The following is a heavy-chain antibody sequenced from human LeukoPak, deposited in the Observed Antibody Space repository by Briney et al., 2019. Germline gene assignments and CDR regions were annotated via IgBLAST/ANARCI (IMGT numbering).Heavy chain of an antibody. Sequence: GGSLRLSCAASGFTFSSYAMSWVRQAPGKGLEWVSAISGSGGSTYYADSVKGRFTISRDNSKNTLYLQMNSLRAEDTAVYYCAREDRGYSYGFYYYGMDVWGQGTTVTVSS. J-gene: IGHJ6*02. V-gene: IGHV3-23*01. CDR1: GFTFSSYA. D-gene: IGHD5-18*01. CDR3: AREDRGYSYGFYYYGMDV. CDR2: ISGSGGST.